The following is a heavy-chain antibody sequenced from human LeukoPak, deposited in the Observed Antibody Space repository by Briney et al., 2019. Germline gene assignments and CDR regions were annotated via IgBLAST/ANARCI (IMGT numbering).Heavy chain of an antibody. J-gene: IGHJ4*02. CDR2: INPNSGGT. D-gene: IGHD3-22*01. V-gene: IGHV1-2*02. CDR1: GYTFTGYH. Sequence: ASVKVSCKASGYTFTGYHMHWVRQAPGQGLEWMGWINPNSGGTNYAQKFQGRVTMTRDTSISTAYMELSRLRSDDTAVYYCARGPRTYYYDNLPDYWGQGTLVTVSS. CDR3: ARGPRTYYYDNLPDY.